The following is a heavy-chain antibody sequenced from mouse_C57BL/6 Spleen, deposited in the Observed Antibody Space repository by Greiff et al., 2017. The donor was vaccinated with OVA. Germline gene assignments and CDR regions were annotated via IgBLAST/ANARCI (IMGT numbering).Heavy chain of an antibody. CDR2: IDPNSGGT. Sequence: VQLQQPGAELVKPGASVKLSCKASGYTFTSYWMPWVKQRPGRGLEWIGRIDPNSGGTKYNEKFKSKATLTVDKPSSTAYMQLSSLTSEYSAVYYCARNDYGSSFYRYCDVWGTGTTVTVSS. J-gene: IGHJ1*03. CDR3: ARNDYGSSFYRYCDV. D-gene: IGHD1-1*01. V-gene: IGHV1-72*01. CDR1: GYTFTSYW.